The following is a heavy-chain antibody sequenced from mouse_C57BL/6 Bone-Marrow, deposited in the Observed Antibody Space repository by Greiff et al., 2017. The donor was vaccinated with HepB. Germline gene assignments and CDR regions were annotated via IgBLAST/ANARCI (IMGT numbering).Heavy chain of an antibody. V-gene: IGHV3-6*01. CDR1: GYSITSGYY. D-gene: IGHD2-2*01. CDR3: ARDGYYFDY. J-gene: IGHJ2*01. CDR2: ISYDGSN. Sequence: DVQLVESGPGLVKPSQSLSLTCSVTGYSITSGYYWTWIRQFPGNKLEWMGYISYDGSNNYNPSLKNRISITRDPSKNQFFLKLNSVTTEDTATYYCARDGYYFDYWGQGTTLTVSS.